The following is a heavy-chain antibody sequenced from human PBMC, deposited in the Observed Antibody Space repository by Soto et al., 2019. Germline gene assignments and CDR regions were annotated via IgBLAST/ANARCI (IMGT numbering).Heavy chain of an antibody. CDR3: TRDSASYSSSSGSYWYFDL. J-gene: IGHJ2*01. CDR2: ISSGSATI. D-gene: IGHD6-6*01. V-gene: IGHV3-48*02. CDR1: GFTFSSYS. Sequence: LRLSCAASGFTFSSYSMNWVRQAPGKGLEWVSYISSGSATIYYADSVKGRFTISRDNAKNSLYLQMNSLRDEDTAVYYCTRDSASYSSSSGSYWYFDLWGRGTLVTVSS.